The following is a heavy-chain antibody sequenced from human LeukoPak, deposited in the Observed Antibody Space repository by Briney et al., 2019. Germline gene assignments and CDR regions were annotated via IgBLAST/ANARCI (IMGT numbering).Heavy chain of an antibody. V-gene: IGHV1-8*01. CDR3: ARGPRNGAAAVI. D-gene: IGHD6-13*01. J-gene: IGHJ4*02. CDR1: GYTFTSYD. CDR2: MNPNSGNT. Sequence: ASVKVSCKASGYTFTSYDINWVRQATGQGLEWMGWMNPNSGNTGYAQKFQGRVTMTRNTSISTAYMELSSLRSEDTAVYYCARGPRNGAAAVIRGQGTLVTVSS.